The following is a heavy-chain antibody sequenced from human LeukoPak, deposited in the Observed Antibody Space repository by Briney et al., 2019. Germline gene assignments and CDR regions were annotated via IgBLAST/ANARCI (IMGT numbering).Heavy chain of an antibody. CDR2: LYYSGST. CDR1: GGSISSYY. J-gene: IGHJ3*01. Sequence: PSETLSLTCSVSGGSISSYYWSWIRQPPGKGLEWIGYLYYSGSTNSNPSLKSRVTMSVDTSKNQFSLKLRSVTAADTAVYYCARGGSGISNAFDVWGQGTMVTVSS. D-gene: IGHD3-10*01. CDR3: ARGGSGISNAFDV. V-gene: IGHV4-59*01.